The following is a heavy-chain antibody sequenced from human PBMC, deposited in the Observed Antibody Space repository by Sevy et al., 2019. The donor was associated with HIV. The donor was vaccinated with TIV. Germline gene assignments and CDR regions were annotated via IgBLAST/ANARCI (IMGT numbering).Heavy chain of an antibody. CDR2: IWFDGRNQ. V-gene: IGHV3-33*01. D-gene: IGHD6-19*01. J-gene: IGHJ4*02. CDR3: ARESGSDWYLDF. Sequence: GGSLRLSCAASGFTFGSYGMHWVRQAPGKGLEWVAVIWFDGRNQYYGDSVKGRFTISRDNSKNTVYLHMNSLRVDDTAVYYCARESGSDWYLDFWGQGTLVTVSS. CDR1: GFTFGSYG.